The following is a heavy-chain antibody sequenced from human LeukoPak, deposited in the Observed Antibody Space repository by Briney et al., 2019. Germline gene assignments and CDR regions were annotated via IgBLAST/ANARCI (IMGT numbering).Heavy chain of an antibody. CDR1: AFTVITND. D-gene: IGHD1-14*01. CDR2: LYSDGNT. Sequence: GGSLRLSCAAAAFTVITNDMTWVRQAPGKGLEWVSVLYSDGNTKYADSVQGRFTISRDNSKNTLYLEMNSLSPDDTAVYYCARGVEPLAANTLAYWGQGTLVTVSS. V-gene: IGHV3-53*01. J-gene: IGHJ4*02. CDR3: ARGVEPLAANTLAY.